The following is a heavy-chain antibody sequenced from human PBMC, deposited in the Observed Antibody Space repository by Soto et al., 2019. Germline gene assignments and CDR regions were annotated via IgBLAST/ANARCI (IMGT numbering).Heavy chain of an antibody. CDR2: INPSGGST. J-gene: IGHJ4*02. CDR1: GYTFTSYY. V-gene: IGHV1-46*01. Sequence: QVQLMQSGAEVKKPGASVKVSCKASGYTFTSYYMHWVRQAPGQGLEWMGIINPSGGSTSYAQKFQGRVTMTRDTSTSTVYMEMSSLRSEDTAVYYCARWGARGGLDYWGQGTLVTVSS. D-gene: IGHD3-10*01. CDR3: ARWGARGGLDY.